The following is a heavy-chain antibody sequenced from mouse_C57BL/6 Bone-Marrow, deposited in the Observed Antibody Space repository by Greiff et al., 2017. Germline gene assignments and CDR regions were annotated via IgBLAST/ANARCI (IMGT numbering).Heavy chain of an antibody. CDR1: GYTFTSYW. J-gene: IGHJ4*01. CDR3: ARDYGEGHYARDY. V-gene: IGHV1-69*01. Sequence: VQLQQPGAELVMPGASVKLSCKASGYTFTSYWMHWVKQRPGQGLEWIGELDPSDSYTNYNQKFKGKSTLTVDKSSSTAYMQLRSLTSEDSAVYDCARDYGEGHYARDYWGQGTSVTVSS. CDR2: LDPSDSYT. D-gene: IGHD2-4*01.